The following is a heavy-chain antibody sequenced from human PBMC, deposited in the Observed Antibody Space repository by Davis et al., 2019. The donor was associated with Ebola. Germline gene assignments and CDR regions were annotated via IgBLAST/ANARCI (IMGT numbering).Heavy chain of an antibody. V-gene: IGHV3-64D*06. D-gene: IGHD2-2*01. J-gene: IGHJ4*02. CDR1: GFAFTSYA. CDR3: VKDAVRDTSCLWN. Sequence: PGGSLRLSCAASGFAFTSYAMSWVRQAPGKGLEYVSAISSNGGSTYYADSVKGRFTISRDNSKNTLYLQMSSLRAEDTAVYYCVKDAVRDTSCLWNWGQGTLVTVSS. CDR2: ISSNGGST.